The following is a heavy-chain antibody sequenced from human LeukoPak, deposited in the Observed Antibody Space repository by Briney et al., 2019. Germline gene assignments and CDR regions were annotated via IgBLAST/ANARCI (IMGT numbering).Heavy chain of an antibody. V-gene: IGHV3-21*01. CDR2: ISSSSSYI. CDR3: ASLVVSNQGGDYTFDY. J-gene: IGHJ4*02. CDR1: GFPFSSYS. Sequence: GPLSLSCAASGFPFSSYSMNWVRQAPGKGLEWVSSISSSSSYIYYADSVKGRFTISRDNAKNSLYLQMNSLRAEDTAVYCCASLVVSNQGGDYTFDYWGQGTLVTVSS. D-gene: IGHD3-22*01.